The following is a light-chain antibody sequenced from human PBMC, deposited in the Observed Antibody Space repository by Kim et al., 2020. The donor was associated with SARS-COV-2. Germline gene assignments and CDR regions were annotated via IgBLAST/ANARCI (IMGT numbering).Light chain of an antibody. CDR3: SSYTSSSTNYV. CDR2: DVS. Sequence: QSTTISCTGTSRDVGGYNYVSWYQQHPGKAPKLMIYDVSNRPSGVSNRFSGSKSGNTASLTISGLQAEDEADYYCSSYTSSSTNYVFGTGTKVTVL. V-gene: IGLV2-14*03. J-gene: IGLJ1*01. CDR1: SRDVGGYNY.